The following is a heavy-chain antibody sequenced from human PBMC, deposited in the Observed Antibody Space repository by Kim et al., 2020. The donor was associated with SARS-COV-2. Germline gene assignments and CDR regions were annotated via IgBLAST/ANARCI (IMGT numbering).Heavy chain of an antibody. Sequence: GGSLRLSCAASGFTFSNAWMSWVRQAPGKGLEWVGRIKSKTDGGTTDYAAPVKGRFTISRDDSKNTLYLQMNSLKTEDTAVYYCTTDGAPDYGDYVDYWGQGTLVTVSS. CDR2: IKSKTDGGTT. D-gene: IGHD4-17*01. CDR3: TTDGAPDYGDYVDY. J-gene: IGHJ4*02. V-gene: IGHV3-15*01. CDR1: GFTFSNAW.